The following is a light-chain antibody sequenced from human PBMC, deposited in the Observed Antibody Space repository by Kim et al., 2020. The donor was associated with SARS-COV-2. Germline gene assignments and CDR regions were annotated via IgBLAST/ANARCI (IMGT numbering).Light chain of an antibody. CDR2: DIT. CDR3: LLSYSGAWV. V-gene: IGLV7-46*01. CDR1: TGTVTTGHN. Sequence: QSVVAQEPSLTVSPGGTVTFTCASSTGTVTTGHNPYWFQQKPGQVPRTLIYDITNQPSWTPARFSGSLLGDKAALNLSGAQPEDEGDYYCLLSYSGAWVFGGGTQLTVL. J-gene: IGLJ3*02.